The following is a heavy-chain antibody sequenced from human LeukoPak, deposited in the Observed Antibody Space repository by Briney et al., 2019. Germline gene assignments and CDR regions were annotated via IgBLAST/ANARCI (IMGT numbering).Heavy chain of an antibody. J-gene: IGHJ4*02. Sequence: GGSLRLSCAASGFTFSSYEMNWVRQAPGKGLEWVSYISSSGSTIYYADSVKGRFTISRDNAKNSLYLQMNSLRAEDTAVYYCATSTVAGRGFDYWGQGTLVTVSS. CDR1: GFTFSSYE. D-gene: IGHD6-19*01. V-gene: IGHV3-48*03. CDR2: ISSSGSTI. CDR3: ATSTVAGRGFDY.